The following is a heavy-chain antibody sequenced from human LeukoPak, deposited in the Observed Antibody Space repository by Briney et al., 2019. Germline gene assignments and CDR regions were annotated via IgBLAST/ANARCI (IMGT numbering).Heavy chain of an antibody. Sequence: GGSLRLSCAASGFTFSNYAMNWVRQAPGKGLEWVAVISYDGSNKYYADSVKGRFTISRDNSKNTLYLQMNSLRAEDTAVYYCARDSTYTMDLWGRGTTVTVSS. CDR1: GFTFSNYA. V-gene: IGHV3-30-3*01. D-gene: IGHD2/OR15-2a*01. CDR2: ISYDGSNK. CDR3: ARDSTYTMDL. J-gene: IGHJ6*02.